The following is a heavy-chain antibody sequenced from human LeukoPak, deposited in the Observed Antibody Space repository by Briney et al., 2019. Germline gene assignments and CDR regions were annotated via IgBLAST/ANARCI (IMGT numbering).Heavy chain of an antibody. D-gene: IGHD6-13*01. V-gene: IGHV3-7*01. J-gene: IGHJ5*02. CDR2: IKQDGSEK. CDR1: GFTFSSYS. Sequence: PGGSLRLSCAASGFTFSSYSMNWVRQAPGKGLEWVANIKQDGSEKYYVDSVKGRFTISRDNAKNSLYLQMNSLRAEDTAVYYCARDFSSSWYGDTFDPWGQGTLVTVSS. CDR3: ARDFSSSWYGDTFDP.